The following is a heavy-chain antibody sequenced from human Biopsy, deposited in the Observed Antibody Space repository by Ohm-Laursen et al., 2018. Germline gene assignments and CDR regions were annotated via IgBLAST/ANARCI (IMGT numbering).Heavy chain of an antibody. Sequence: KVSCKAPEGTFSNYGVNWVRQAPGQGLEWPGGNIPILGTGNYAQKFQDRVTVAADTSTSTATMELRSLRSDDTAVYYCATKLTGYFHHWGQGTLVIVSS. CDR1: EGTFSNYG. D-gene: IGHD3-9*01. V-gene: IGHV1-69*06. CDR2: NIPILGTG. J-gene: IGHJ1*01. CDR3: ATKLTGYFHH.